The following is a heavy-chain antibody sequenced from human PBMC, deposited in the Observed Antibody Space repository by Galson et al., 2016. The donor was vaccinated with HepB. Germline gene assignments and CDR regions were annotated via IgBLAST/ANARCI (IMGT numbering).Heavy chain of an antibody. CDR2: ISNHGRTI. CDR3: AKTAPGD. Sequence: SLRLSCAASGFTFSSYEMNWVRQAPGKGLEWIAYISNHGRTIYYADSVKGRFTISRDNARKSLFLQMNILRVEDTATYYCAKTAPGDWGQGTLVTVSS. D-gene: IGHD2-21*02. CDR1: GFTFSSYE. V-gene: IGHV3-48*03. J-gene: IGHJ4*02.